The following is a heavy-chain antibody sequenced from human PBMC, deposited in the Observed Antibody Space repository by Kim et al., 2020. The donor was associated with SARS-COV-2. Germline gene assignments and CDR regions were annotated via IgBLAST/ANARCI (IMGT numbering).Heavy chain of an antibody. D-gene: IGHD3-10*01. CDR3: TTYWRITMVRGRYYYYGMDV. CDR2: IKSKTDGGTT. Sequence: GGSLRLSCAASGFTFSNAWMSWVRQAPGKGLEWVGRIKSKTDGGTTDYAAPVQGRFTISRDDSKNTLYLKMNRLKTEDTAVYYCTTYWRITMVRGRYYYYGMDVWGQGTTVTVSS. CDR1: GFTFSNAW. V-gene: IGHV3-15*01. J-gene: IGHJ6*02.